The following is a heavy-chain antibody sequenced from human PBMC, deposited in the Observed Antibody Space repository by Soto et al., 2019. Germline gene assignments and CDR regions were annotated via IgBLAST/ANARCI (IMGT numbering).Heavy chain of an antibody. D-gene: IGHD1-1*01. V-gene: IGHV3-74*01. J-gene: IGHJ4*02. CDR3: YNRARYSFGTADFDY. Sequence: GGSLRLSCAASGFTFSSYWMHWVRQAPGKGLVWVSRINSDGSSTGYTDSVKGRFTNSRDNSKNTLYLQMNSLGAEDTAVYYFYNRARYSFGTADFDYWGPGTLVTVSS. CDR2: INSDGSST. CDR1: GFTFSSYW.